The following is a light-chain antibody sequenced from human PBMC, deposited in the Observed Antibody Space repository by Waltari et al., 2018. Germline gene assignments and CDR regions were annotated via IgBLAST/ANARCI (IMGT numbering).Light chain of an antibody. J-gene: IGLJ2*01. Sequence: SSELTQDPAVSVALGQTVRITCQGDSLRSYYASWYQQKPGQAPVLVIYGKNNRPSGIPDRFSGSSSGNTASVTSTGAQAEDEADYYCNSRDSSGNHVVFGGGTKLTVL. CDR2: GKN. CDR1: SLRSYY. V-gene: IGLV3-19*01. CDR3: NSRDSSGNHVV.